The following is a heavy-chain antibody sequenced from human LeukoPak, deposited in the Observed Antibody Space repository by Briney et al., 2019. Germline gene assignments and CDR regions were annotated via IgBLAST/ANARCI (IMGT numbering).Heavy chain of an antibody. CDR3: ATFAGAGGYFDY. CDR2: IYYSGSS. CDR1: GGSISSYY. Sequence: SETLYLTCTVSGGSISSYYWSWIRQPPGKGLEWIGYIYYSGSSNYNPSLKSRVTISVDTSKNQFSLKLSSVTAADTAVYYCATFAGAGGYFDYWGEGTLVTVSS. J-gene: IGHJ4*02. V-gene: IGHV4-59*08. D-gene: IGHD6-19*01.